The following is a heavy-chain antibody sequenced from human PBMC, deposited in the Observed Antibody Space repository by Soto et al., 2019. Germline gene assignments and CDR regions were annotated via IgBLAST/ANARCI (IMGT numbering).Heavy chain of an antibody. CDR1: GFSFSSYA. CDR3: AKDPQWSSRSHFDY. D-gene: IGHD6-13*01. V-gene: IGHV3-23*01. J-gene: IGHJ4*02. CDR2: ISGSGGST. Sequence: GGALRPSFAASGFSFSSYAMRLGRPAPGKGLEWVSAISGSGGSTYYADSVKGRFTISRDNSKNTLYLQMNSLRAEDTAVYYCAKDPQWSSRSHFDYWGQGTLVTVSS.